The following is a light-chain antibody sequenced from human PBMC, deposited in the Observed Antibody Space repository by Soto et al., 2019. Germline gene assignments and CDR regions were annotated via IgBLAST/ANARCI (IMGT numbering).Light chain of an antibody. V-gene: IGKV3-20*01. J-gene: IGKJ5*01. Sequence: EIVLTQSPGTLSLSPGARATLSCRASQSVSSSYLAWYQQKPGQAPRLLIYGASSRATGIPDRFSGSGSGTDFTLTISRLEPEDFAVYYCQQHGSSPLVTFGQGTRLEIK. CDR1: QSVSSSY. CDR3: QQHGSSPLVT. CDR2: GAS.